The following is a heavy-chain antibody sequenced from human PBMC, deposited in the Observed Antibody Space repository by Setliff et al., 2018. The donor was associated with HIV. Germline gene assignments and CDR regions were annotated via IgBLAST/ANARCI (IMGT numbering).Heavy chain of an antibody. CDR1: GGSITSGNYF. D-gene: IGHD5-18*01. V-gene: IGHV4-61*09. J-gene: IGHJ6*02. CDR3: ARGLSVYSYANVYYYHGMDV. CDR2: IYTDGST. Sequence: SETLSLTCTVSGGSITSGNYFWTWIRQPAGKGLEWIGHIYTDGSTNYNPSFRSRVTISVDTSKSQFSLRMTSVTAADTAVYYCARGLSVYSYANVYYYHGMDVWGQGTTVTVSS.